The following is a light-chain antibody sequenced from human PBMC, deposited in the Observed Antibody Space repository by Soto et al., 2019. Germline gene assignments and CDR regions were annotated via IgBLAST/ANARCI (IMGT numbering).Light chain of an antibody. CDR2: GAS. V-gene: IGKV3-20*01. CDR1: QSVSSSY. CDR3: QQYGSSPPQT. J-gene: IGKJ1*01. Sequence: EIVLTQSPGTLSLSPGERATLSCRASQSVSSSYLAWYQQKPGQAPRLLIYGASNRATGIPDRFSGSGSGTDFTLTISRLEPEDFAVYYCQQYGSSPPQTFGQGTKVEIK.